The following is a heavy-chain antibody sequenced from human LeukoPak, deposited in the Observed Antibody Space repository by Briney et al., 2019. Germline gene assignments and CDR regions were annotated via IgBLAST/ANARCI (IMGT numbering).Heavy chain of an antibody. CDR3: ARGPPPDFDY. Sequence: SETLSPTCTVSGGSISNYYWSWIRQPAGKGLEWIGRIYTSGSTDYNPSLKSRVTMSVDTSKNQFSVKLSSVTAADTAVYYCARGPPPDFDYWGQGTLVTVSS. CDR1: GGSISNYY. V-gene: IGHV4-4*07. J-gene: IGHJ4*02. CDR2: IYTSGST.